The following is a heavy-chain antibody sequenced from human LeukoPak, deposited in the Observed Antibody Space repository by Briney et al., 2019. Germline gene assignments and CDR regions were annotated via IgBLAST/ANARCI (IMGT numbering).Heavy chain of an antibody. CDR3: ASSKYYDFTPYYMDV. V-gene: IGHV4-30-2*01. J-gene: IGHJ6*03. D-gene: IGHD3-3*01. CDR1: GGSISSGGNY. CDR2: IYHIGST. Sequence: SETLSLTCTVSGGSISSGGNYWSWIRQPPGKGLEWIGYIYHIGSTYYNPSLKSRVTISVDRSKNQFSLKLSSVTAADTAVYYCASSKYYDFTPYYMDVWGKGTTVTVSS.